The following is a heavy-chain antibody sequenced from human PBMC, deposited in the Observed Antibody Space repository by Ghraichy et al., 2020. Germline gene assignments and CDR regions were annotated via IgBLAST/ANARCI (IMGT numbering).Heavy chain of an antibody. CDR2: INHSGST. J-gene: IGHJ3*02. Sequence: SETLSLTCAVYGGSFSGYYWSWIRQPPGKGLEWIGEINHSGSTNYNPSLKSRVTISVDTSKNQFSLKLSSVTAADTAVYYCARVRFLITMSDAFDIWGQGTMVTVSS. V-gene: IGHV4-34*01. CDR3: ARVRFLITMSDAFDI. CDR1: GGSFSGYY. D-gene: IGHD3-22*01.